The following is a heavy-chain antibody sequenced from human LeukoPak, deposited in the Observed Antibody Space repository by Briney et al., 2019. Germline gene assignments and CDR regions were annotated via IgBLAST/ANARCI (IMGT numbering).Heavy chain of an antibody. Sequence: GGSLRLSCAASGFTFSHHWMHWVRQAPGKGLVWVSHISSDESSTTYADSVKGRFTISRDNRKNTLYLQMNSLRVEDTAMYYCTRYPDGRNWFDPWGQGTLVTVSS. V-gene: IGHV3-74*01. CDR2: ISSDESST. CDR3: TRYPDGRNWFDP. CDR1: GFTFSHHW. D-gene: IGHD1-14*01. J-gene: IGHJ5*02.